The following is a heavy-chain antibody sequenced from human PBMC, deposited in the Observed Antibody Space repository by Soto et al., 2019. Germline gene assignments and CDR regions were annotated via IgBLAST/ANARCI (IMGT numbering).Heavy chain of an antibody. V-gene: IGHV4-31*03. CDR3: ARDSRLLGIATRPAGYYYYGMDV. J-gene: IGHJ6*02. Sequence: PSETLSLTCTVSGGSISSGGYYWSWIRQHPGKGLEWIGYIYYSGSTYYNPSLKSRVTISVDTSKNQFSLKLSSVTAADTAVYYCARDSRLLGIATRPAGYYYYGMDVWGQGTTVTVSS. D-gene: IGHD6-6*01. CDR2: IYYSGST. CDR1: GGSISSGGYY.